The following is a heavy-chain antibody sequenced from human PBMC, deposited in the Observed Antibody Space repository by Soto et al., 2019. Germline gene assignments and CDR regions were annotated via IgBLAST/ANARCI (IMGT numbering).Heavy chain of an antibody. CDR1: GFTFSSYL. D-gene: IGHD2-2*02. J-gene: IGHJ6*03. V-gene: IGHV3-7*01. Sequence: SLRLSCAAYGFTFSSYLMSWVRQAPGKGLEWVANIRQDGSEKYYVDSVKGLFTISRDNAKSSLYLQMNSLRAEDTAVYYCARTGLYQYYYYMDVWGKGTTVTVSS. CDR2: IRQDGSEK. CDR3: ARTGLYQYYYYMDV.